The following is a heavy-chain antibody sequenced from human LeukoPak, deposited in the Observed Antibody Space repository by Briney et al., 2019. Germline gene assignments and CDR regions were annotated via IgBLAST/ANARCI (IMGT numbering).Heavy chain of an antibody. CDR2: IYHSGST. CDR3: ARDQTRPETGDCSGGSCYQNWFDP. CDR1: GGSISSSNW. J-gene: IGHJ5*02. Sequence: PSGTLSLTCAVSGGSISSSNWWSWVRQPPVKGLEWIGEIYHSGSTNYNPSLKSRVTISVDKSKNQFSLKLSSVTAADTAVYYCARDQTRPETGDCSGGSCYQNWFDPWGQGTLVTVSS. V-gene: IGHV4-4*02. D-gene: IGHD2-15*01.